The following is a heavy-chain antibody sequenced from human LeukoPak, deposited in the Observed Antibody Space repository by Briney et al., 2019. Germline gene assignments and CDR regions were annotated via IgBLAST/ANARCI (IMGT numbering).Heavy chain of an antibody. CDR3: TTEGAIVVVPAAIETTFDY. V-gene: IGHV3-15*04. J-gene: IGHJ4*02. D-gene: IGHD2-2*02. Sequence: PGGSLRLSCAASGFTFSNAWMSWVRQAPGKGLEWVGRIESKTDGGTTDYAAPVKGRFTISRDDSKNTLYLQMNSLKTEDTAVYYCTTEGAIVVVPAAIETTFDYWGQGTLVTVSS. CDR2: IESKTDGGTT. CDR1: GFTFSNAW.